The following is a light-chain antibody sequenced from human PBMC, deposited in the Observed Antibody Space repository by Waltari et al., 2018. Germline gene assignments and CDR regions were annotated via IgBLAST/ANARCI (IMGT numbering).Light chain of an antibody. Sequence: EIVLTQSPGTASLSPGEIVTLSCSASQSVGSNSLAWYQQKPGQPPRLVIYHASRRATGIPDRFSGSGSGTDFSLTISRLEPEDFEVYYCQQHGTLPATFGQGTKVEIK. CDR2: HAS. V-gene: IGKV3-20*01. CDR3: QQHGTLPAT. J-gene: IGKJ1*01. CDR1: QSVGSNS.